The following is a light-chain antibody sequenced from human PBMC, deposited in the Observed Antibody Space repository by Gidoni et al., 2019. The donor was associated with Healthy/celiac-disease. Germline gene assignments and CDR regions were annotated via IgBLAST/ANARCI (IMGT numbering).Light chain of an antibody. CDR1: QSISSY. CDR2: DAS. Sequence: DIQMTQSPSSLSASVGDRVTITCRASQSISSYLNWYQQKPGKAPKLLIYDASSLASGVPSRFSGSGSGTDFTLTISSLEPEDFAVYYCQQSYSRPLGFGGGTKVEIK. CDR3: QQSYSRPLG. J-gene: IGKJ4*01. V-gene: IGKV1-39*01.